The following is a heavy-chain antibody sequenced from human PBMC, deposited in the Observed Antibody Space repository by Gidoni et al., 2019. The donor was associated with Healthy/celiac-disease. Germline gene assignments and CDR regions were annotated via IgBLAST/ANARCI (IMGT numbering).Heavy chain of an antibody. CDR3: ARGKSAVAATFDY. Sequence: QVQLVQSGAEVKKPGSSVKVSCKASGGTFSSYTISWVRQAPGQGLEWMGRIIPILGIANYAKKFQGRVTITADKSTSTAYMELSSLRSEDTAVYYCARGKSAVAATFDYWGQGTLVTVSS. CDR1: GGTFSSYT. D-gene: IGHD6-19*01. J-gene: IGHJ4*02. V-gene: IGHV1-69*02. CDR2: IIPILGIA.